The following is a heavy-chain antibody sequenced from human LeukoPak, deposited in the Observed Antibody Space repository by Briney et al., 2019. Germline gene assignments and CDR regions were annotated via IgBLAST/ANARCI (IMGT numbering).Heavy chain of an antibody. CDR1: GFTFRTSW. CDR2: INPDGSDK. CDR3: ARDRGWRQYAY. J-gene: IGHJ1*01. V-gene: IGHV3-7*04. D-gene: IGHD5-24*01. Sequence: GGSLRLSCEGSGFTFRTSWMDWVRQAPGKGLQWVANINPDGSDKYYAEYVRGRFTISRDNAKNSLYLEMNSLTADDTGVYYCARDRGWRQYAYWGHGMPVTVSS.